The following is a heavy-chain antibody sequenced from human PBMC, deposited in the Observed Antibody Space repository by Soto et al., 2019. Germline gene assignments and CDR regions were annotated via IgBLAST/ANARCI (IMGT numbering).Heavy chain of an antibody. CDR1: GGSISSYY. D-gene: IGHD2-15*01. V-gene: IGHV4-59*01. CDR2: IYYSGST. Sequence: PSETLSLTCTVSGGSISSYYWSWIRQPPGKGLEWIGYIYYSGSTNYNPSLKSRVTISVDTSKNQFSLKLSSVTAADTAVYYCAREGCSGGSCYLWSFDYWGQGTLVTVSS. CDR3: AREGCSGGSCYLWSFDY. J-gene: IGHJ4*02.